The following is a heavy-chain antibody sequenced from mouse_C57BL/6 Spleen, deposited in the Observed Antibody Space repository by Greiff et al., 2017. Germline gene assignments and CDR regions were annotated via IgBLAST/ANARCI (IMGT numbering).Heavy chain of an antibody. CDR2: IYPGSGST. D-gene: IGHD1-1*01. V-gene: IGHV1-55*01. Sequence: VQLQQPGAELVKPGASVKMSCKASGYTFTSYWITWVKQRPGQGLEWIGDIYPGSGSTNYNEKFKSKATLSVDTSSSTAYMQLSSLTSEDSAVYYCARGTTVVAVDFDYWGQGTTLTVSS. CDR1: GYTFTSYW. J-gene: IGHJ2*01. CDR3: ARGTTVVAVDFDY.